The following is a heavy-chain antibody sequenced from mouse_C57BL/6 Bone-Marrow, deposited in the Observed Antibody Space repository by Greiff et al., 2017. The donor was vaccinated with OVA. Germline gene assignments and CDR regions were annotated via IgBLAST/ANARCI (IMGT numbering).Heavy chain of an antibody. CDR2: ISSGGSYT. CDR3: ARRELGRDSAWFAY. J-gene: IGHJ3*01. D-gene: IGHD4-1*01. Sequence: EVQLVESGGDLVKPGGSLKLSCAASGFTFSSYGMSWVRQTPDKRLEWVATISSGGSYTYYPDSVKGRFTISRDNAKNTLYLQMSSLKSEDTAMYYCARRELGRDSAWFAYWGQGTLVTVSA. CDR1: GFTFSSYG. V-gene: IGHV5-6*01.